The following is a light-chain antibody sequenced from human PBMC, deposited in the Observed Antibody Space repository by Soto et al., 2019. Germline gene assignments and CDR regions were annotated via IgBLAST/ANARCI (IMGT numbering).Light chain of an antibody. CDR2: DAT. CDR3: QQRYSWPPLP. J-gene: IGKJ4*01. Sequence: EVVLTQSPATLSLSPGERATLSCRASQNVSIYLAWYQQKPGQVPRLLIYDATNRAAGIPPRFSGSGSAPDVTLTISSREPEDFAVYYCQQRYSWPPLPFGGGTKVAIK. CDR1: QNVSIY. V-gene: IGKV3-11*01.